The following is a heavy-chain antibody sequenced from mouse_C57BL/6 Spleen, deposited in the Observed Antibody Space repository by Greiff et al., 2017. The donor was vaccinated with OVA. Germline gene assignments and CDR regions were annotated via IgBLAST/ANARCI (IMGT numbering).Heavy chain of an antibody. CDR2: IYPGDGDT. CDR3: ARSPYVH. Sequence: VQLQQSGPELVKPGASVKISCKASGYAFSSSWMNWVKQRPGKGLEWIGRIYPGDGDTNYNGKFKGKATLTADKSSSTAYMQLSSLTSQDSAVYFCARSPYVHWGQVTTLTVSS. J-gene: IGHJ2*01. D-gene: IGHD1-1*01. CDR1: GYAFSSSW. V-gene: IGHV1-82*01.